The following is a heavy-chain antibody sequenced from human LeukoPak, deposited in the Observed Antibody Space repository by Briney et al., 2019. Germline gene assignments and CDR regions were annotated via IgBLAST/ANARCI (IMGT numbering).Heavy chain of an antibody. D-gene: IGHD3-10*01. J-gene: IGHJ6*03. CDR1: EFTFASYW. Sequence: TGGSLRLSCAASEFTFASYWMSWVRQAPGKGLEWVANIKEGGSQKYYVDSLKGRFTISRDNAKNSLYLQMISLRAEDTAVYYCTRVFYYGSRYYYMDVWGKGTTVTISS. V-gene: IGHV3-7*01. CDR3: TRVFYYGSRYYYMDV. CDR2: IKEGGSQK.